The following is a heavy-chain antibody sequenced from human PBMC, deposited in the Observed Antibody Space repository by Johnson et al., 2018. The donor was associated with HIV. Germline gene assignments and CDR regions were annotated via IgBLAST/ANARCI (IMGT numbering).Heavy chain of an antibody. V-gene: IGHV3-30-3*01. CDR1: GFTFSSYA. CDR2: ISYDGSNK. J-gene: IGHJ3*02. Sequence: QLVESGGGVVQPGRSLRLSCAASGFTFSSYAMDWVRQAPGKGLEWVALISYDGSNKYYADSVKGRFTISRDNSKNTLYLQMNSLRAEDTAVYYCARVTLVLDIWGQGTMVTVSS. CDR3: ARVTLVLDI. D-gene: IGHD4-23*01.